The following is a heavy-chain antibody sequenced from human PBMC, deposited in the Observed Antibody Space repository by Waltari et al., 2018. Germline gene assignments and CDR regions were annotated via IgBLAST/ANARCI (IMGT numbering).Heavy chain of an antibody. CDR2: LIPIFGTA. D-gene: IGHD6-19*01. CDR3: SRRSGWYGGYYFDY. CDR1: GGTFSSYA. J-gene: IGHJ4*02. Sequence: QVQLVQSGAEVKKPGSSVKVSCKASGGTFSSYAISWVRQAPGQGLEWMGRLIPIFGTASYAQQFQGRVTITADKSTSTAYMELSSLGSEDTAVYYCSRRSGWYGGYYFDYWGQGTLVTVSS. V-gene: IGHV1-69*08.